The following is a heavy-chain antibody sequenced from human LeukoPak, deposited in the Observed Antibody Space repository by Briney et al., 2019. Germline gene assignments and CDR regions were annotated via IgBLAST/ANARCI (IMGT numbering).Heavy chain of an antibody. CDR1: GGTFSSYA. J-gene: IGHJ3*02. CDR2: IIPIFGTA. V-gene: IGHV1-69*06. Sequence: ASVKVSCKASGGTFSSYAISWVRRAPGQGLEWMGGIIPIFGTANYAQKFQGRVTITADKSTSTAYMELSSLRSEDTAVYYCARPKLERRDATYAFDIWGKGKMVTVSS. CDR3: ARPKLERRDATYAFDI. D-gene: IGHD1-1*01.